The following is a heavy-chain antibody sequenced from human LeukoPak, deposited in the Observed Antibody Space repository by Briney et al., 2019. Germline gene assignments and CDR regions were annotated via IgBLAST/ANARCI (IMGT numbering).Heavy chain of an antibody. D-gene: IGHD2-8*02. V-gene: IGHV4-34*01. CDR2: INHSGST. Sequence: PSETLSLTCAVYGGSFSGYYWSWIRQPPGKGLEWIGEINHSGSTNYNPSLKSRVTISVDTSKNQFSLKLSSVTAADTAVYYCARARSCTGGKCFRSFDYWGQGTLVTVSS. CDR3: ARARSCTGGKCFRSFDY. J-gene: IGHJ4*02. CDR1: GGSFSGYY.